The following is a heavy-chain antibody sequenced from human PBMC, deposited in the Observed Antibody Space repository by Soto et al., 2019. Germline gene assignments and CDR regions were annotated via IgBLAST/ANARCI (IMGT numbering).Heavy chain of an antibody. CDR2: MYSSGST. CDR1: GGSISTYY. J-gene: IGHJ4*02. Sequence: SETLSLTCTVSGGSISTYYWSWIRQPPGKGLEWIGYMYSSGSTTYSPSLKSRVTISVDTSKNQFSLKVSSVTAADTAVYYCARSPVIRGVDTPHFDNWGQGTLVTVS. V-gene: IGHV4-59*01. CDR3: ARSPVIRGVDTPHFDN. D-gene: IGHD3-10*01.